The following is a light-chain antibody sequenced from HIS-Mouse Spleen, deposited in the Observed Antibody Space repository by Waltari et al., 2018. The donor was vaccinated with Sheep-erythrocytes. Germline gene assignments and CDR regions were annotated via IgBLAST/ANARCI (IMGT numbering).Light chain of an antibody. Sequence: SYELTQPPSVSVSPGQTASIPCSGTKLGDKYAWWYQQKPGQSPVLVIYQDSKRPSGIPERFSGSNSGNTATLTISGTQAMDEADYYCQAWDSSTAWVFGGGTKLTVL. V-gene: IGLV3-1*01. J-gene: IGLJ3*02. CDR2: QDS. CDR3: QAWDSSTAWV. CDR1: KLGDKY.